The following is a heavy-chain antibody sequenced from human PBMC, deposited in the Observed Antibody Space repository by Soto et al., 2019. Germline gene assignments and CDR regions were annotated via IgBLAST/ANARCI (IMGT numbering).Heavy chain of an antibody. Sequence: GESLRLSCGASGFMFSDYAMTWARQAPGKELEWVSGLLRPGRSTYYADSVKGRFTISGDTSANTVYLQMDSLRAGDTAVYYCAKDAIANDGIWLMDSWGQGTVVTVSS. CDR2: LLRPGRST. CDR3: AKDAIANDGIWLMDS. J-gene: IGHJ5*02. D-gene: IGHD3-16*01. CDR1: GFMFSDYA. V-gene: IGHV3-23*01.